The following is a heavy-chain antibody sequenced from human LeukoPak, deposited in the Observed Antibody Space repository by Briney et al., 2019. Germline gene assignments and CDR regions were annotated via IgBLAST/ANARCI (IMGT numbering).Heavy chain of an antibody. Sequence: SETLSLTCTVSGGSISSYYWSWIRQPPGKGLEWIGEINHSGSTNYNPSLKSRVTISVDTSKNQFSLKLSSVTAADTAVYYCARVPIAAAGTIFDYWGQGTLVTVSS. CDR2: INHSGST. J-gene: IGHJ4*02. V-gene: IGHV4-34*01. CDR3: ARVPIAAAGTIFDY. CDR1: GGSISSYY. D-gene: IGHD6-13*01.